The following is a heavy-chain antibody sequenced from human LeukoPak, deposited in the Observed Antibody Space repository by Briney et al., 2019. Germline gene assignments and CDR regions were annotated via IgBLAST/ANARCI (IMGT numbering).Heavy chain of an antibody. V-gene: IGHV3-49*04. J-gene: IGHJ4*02. CDR1: GFNFGDYG. CDR3: ARGSTVSGAKYYFDF. Sequence: QPGRSLRLSCTASGFNFGDYGVSWVRQAAGKGLEWVVFLKSRGYGGATEYAASVKGRFTVSRDDSRSIAYLQMDSLETEDTAVYYCARGSTVSGAKYYFDFWGQGTLVTVSS. D-gene: IGHD3-16*01. CDR2: LKSRGYGGAT.